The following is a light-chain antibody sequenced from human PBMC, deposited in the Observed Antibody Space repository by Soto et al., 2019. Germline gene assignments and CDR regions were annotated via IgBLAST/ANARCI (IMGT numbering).Light chain of an antibody. V-gene: IGKV3-20*01. Sequence: EIVMTHSPATLSVSPGERATLSCRASQSVSSNLAWFQQKSGQAPRLLIYSASRRATGIPDRFTGSGSGTDFTLTINRVEPEDFAVYFCQQYAGSPRTFGQGTKVDIK. CDR2: SAS. J-gene: IGKJ1*01. CDR3: QQYAGSPRT. CDR1: QSVSSN.